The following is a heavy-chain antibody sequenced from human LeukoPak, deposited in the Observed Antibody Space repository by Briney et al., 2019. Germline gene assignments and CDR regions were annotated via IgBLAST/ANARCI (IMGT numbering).Heavy chain of an antibody. D-gene: IGHD2-2*01. J-gene: IGHJ4*02. Sequence: GVLRLSCAASGFTFSSYAMSWVRQAPGKGLEWVSAISGSGGSTYYADSVKGRFTISRDNSKNTLYLQMNSLRAEDTAVYYCARQGPSSTSPFGYWGQGTLVTVSS. V-gene: IGHV3-23*01. CDR2: ISGSGGST. CDR1: GFTFSSYA. CDR3: ARQGPSSTSPFGY.